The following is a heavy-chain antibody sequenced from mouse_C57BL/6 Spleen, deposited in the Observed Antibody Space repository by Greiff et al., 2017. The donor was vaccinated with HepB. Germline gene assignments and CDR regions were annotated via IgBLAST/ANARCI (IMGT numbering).Heavy chain of an antibody. CDR3: ARGRRVIYYDYGADY. CDR2: ISDGGSYT. CDR1: GFTFSSYA. V-gene: IGHV5-4*01. D-gene: IGHD2-4*01. Sequence: EVQLVESGGGLVKPGGSLKLSCAASGFTFSSYAMSWVRQTPEKRLEWVATISDGGSYTYYPDNVKGRFTISRDNAKNNLYLQMSHLKSEDTAMYYCARGRRVIYYDYGADYWGQGTTLTVSS. J-gene: IGHJ2*01.